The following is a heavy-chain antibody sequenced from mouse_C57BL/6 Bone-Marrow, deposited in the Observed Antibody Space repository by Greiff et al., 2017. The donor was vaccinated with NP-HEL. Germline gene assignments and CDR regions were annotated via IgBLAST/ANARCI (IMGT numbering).Heavy chain of an antibody. CDR1: GFNIKNTY. CDR3: ARLPTYYYGSSYPYFDY. CDR2: IDPANGNT. V-gene: IGHV14-3*01. D-gene: IGHD1-1*01. J-gene: IGHJ2*01. Sequence: EVKLQESVAELVRPGASVKLSCTASGFNIKNTYMHWVKQRPEQGLEWIGRIDPANGNTKYAPKFQGKATITADTSSNTAYLQLSSLTSEDTAIYYCARLPTYYYGSSYPYFDYWGQGTTLTVSS.